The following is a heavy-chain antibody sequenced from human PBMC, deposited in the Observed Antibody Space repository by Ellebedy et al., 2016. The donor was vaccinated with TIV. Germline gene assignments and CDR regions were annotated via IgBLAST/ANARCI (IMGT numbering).Heavy chain of an antibody. J-gene: IGHJ3*02. D-gene: IGHD1-14*01. CDR2: IDHSGST. V-gene: IGHV4-38-2*02. CDR3: ARSYKRTARDAFDI. CDR1: GYSISSGYY. Sequence: MPSETLSLTCTVSGYSISSGYYWGWIRQPPGKGLEWIGNIDHSGSTYYNPSLKSRVTISVDTSKNQFSLKLSSVTAADTAVYYCARSYKRTARDAFDIWGQGTIVTVSS.